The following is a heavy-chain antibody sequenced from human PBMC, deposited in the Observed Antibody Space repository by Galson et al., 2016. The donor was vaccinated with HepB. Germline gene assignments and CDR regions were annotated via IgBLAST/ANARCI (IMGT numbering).Heavy chain of an antibody. Sequence: SLRLSCAAPGVPFGSWGMHWVRQAPGKGLDWVAFITYDGNRPYYADSVKGRFILSRDNSKNTLFLEMNSLRGEDTAVYYCAREVATMIVEVPLGLDVWGQGTTVTVSS. CDR2: ITYDGNRP. J-gene: IGHJ6*02. V-gene: IGHV3-30*03. D-gene: IGHD3-22*01. CDR3: AREVATMIVEVPLGLDV. CDR1: GVPFGSWG.